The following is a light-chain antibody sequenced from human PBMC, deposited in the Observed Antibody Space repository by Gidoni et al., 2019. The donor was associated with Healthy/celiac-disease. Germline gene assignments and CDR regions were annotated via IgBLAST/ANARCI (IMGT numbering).Light chain of an antibody. CDR2: CAS. Sequence: EIVVTQSPATLSVSPGARATLSCRPIHSVSSNLALYQQKPGKAPRPLIYCASSRAPCIPAMFSGSGSGTEFILTNSSLQSEDFAGYYCQQYNNWPPLTFXGXTKVEIK. J-gene: IGKJ4*01. CDR3: QQYNNWPPLT. V-gene: IGKV3-15*01. CDR1: HSVSSN.